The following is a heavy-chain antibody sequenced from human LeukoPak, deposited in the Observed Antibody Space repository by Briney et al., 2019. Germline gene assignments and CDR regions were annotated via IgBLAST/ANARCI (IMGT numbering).Heavy chain of an antibody. V-gene: IGHV1-18*01. D-gene: IGHD3-3*01. CDR3: ARDRGPPVLGYDFWSGYPPYYYYGMDV. J-gene: IGHJ6*02. CDR2: ISAYNGNT. CDR1: GYTFTSYG. Sequence: ASVKVSCKASGYTFTSYGISWVRQAPGQGLEWMGWISAYNGNTNYAQKLQGRVTMTTDTSTSTAYMELRSLRSDDTAVYYCARDRGPPVLGYDFWSGYPPYYYYGMDVWGQGTTVTVSS.